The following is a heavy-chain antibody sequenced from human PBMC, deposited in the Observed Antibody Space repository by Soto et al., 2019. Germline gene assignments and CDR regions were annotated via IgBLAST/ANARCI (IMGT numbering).Heavy chain of an antibody. Sequence: ASVKVSCKAAGYSFTSYGISWVRQAPGQGLEWMGGIIPYIGTANYAQNLQGRVTITTDTSTNTAYMELSSLRSEDTAVYFCARAVGYSDLMDVWGQGSTVTVSS. V-gene: IGHV1-18*01. D-gene: IGHD6-25*01. CDR3: ARAVGYSDLMDV. J-gene: IGHJ6*02. CDR2: IIPYIGTA. CDR1: GYSFTSYG.